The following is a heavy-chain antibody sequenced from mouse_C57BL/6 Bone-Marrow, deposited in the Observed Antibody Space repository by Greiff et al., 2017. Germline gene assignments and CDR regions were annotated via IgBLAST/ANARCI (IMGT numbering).Heavy chain of an antibody. CDR1: GYTFTSYG. D-gene: IGHD2-3*01. Sequence: VKLQESGAELARPGASVKLSCKASGYTFTSYGISWVKQRTGQGLEWIGEIYPRSGNTYYNEKFKGKATLTADKSSSTAYMELRSLTSEDSAVYFCARQDGYHTAYWGQGTLVTVSA. V-gene: IGHV1-81*01. J-gene: IGHJ3*01. CDR3: ARQDGYHTAY. CDR2: IYPRSGNT.